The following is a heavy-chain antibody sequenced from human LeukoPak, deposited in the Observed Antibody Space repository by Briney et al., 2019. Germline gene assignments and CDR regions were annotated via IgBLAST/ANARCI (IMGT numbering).Heavy chain of an antibody. CDR3: AKRFSSGWTYFDY. CDR2: ISKDGSYK. V-gene: IGHV3-30*18. Sequence: GGSLRLSCAASGFTFNTYGMHWVHQAPGKGLEWVAGISKDGSYKSYADSVKGRFTISRDNSKNTMNLQMNSLRAEDTAVYYCAKRFSSGWTYFDYWGQGTLVTVSS. D-gene: IGHD6-19*01. CDR1: GFTFNTYG. J-gene: IGHJ4*02.